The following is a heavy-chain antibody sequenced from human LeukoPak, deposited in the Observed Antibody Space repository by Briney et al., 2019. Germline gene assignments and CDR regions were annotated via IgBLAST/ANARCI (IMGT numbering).Heavy chain of an antibody. D-gene: IGHD2-2*01. CDR2: IYYSGST. CDR3: AVISVVVPAAYYFDY. Sequence: SETLSLTCTVSGGSISSSGYYWGWIRQPPGKGLEWIGSIYYSGSTYYNPSLKSRVTISVDTSKNQFSLKLSSVTAADTAVYYCAVISVVVPAAYYFDYWGQGTLVTVSS. CDR1: GGSISSSGYY. V-gene: IGHV4-39*01. J-gene: IGHJ4*02.